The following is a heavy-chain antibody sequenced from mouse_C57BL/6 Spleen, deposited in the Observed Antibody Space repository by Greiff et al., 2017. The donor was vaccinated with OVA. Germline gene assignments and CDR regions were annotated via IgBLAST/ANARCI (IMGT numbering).Heavy chain of an antibody. CDR2: IYPGDGDT. CDR3: AHQGLRRYAMDY. Sequence: QVQLQQSGPELVKPGASVKISCKASGYAFSSSWMNWVKQRPGKGLEWIGRIYPGDGDTNYNGKFKGKATLTADKSSSTAYMQLSSLTSEDSAVYFCAHQGLRRYAMDYWGQGTSVTVSS. V-gene: IGHV1-82*01. CDR1: GYAFSSSW. D-gene: IGHD2-2*01. J-gene: IGHJ4*01.